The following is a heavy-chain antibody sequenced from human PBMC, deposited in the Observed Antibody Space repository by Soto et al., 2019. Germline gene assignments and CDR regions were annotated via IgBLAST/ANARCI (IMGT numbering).Heavy chain of an antibody. J-gene: IGHJ6*02. V-gene: IGHV1-69*13. CDR3: ARGDATKIIVTTYYGLDV. Sequence: HVQVVQSGAEVKKPGSSVKGSCKASGGSFSNYGISWVRRAPGQGLEWMGGIIPVFGTPHYAQKFQDRVTITADESTSTVYMEVSSLTSEDTAVYYCARGDATKIIVTTYYGLDVWGQGTTVTVS. CDR2: IIPVFGTP. CDR1: GGSFSNYG. D-gene: IGHD3-22*01.